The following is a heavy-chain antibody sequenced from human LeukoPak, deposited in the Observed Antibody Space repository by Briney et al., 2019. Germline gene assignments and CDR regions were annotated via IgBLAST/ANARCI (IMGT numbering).Heavy chain of an antibody. Sequence: GGSLRLSCAASGFTFSSYGMHWVRQAPGKGLEWVAFILYDGGNKSYADSVKGRFTISRDNSKNTLYLQMNSLRAEDTAVYYCAEDKKAVVAKGNWFDPWGQGTLVTVSS. CDR1: GFTFSSYG. V-gene: IGHV3-30*02. D-gene: IGHD6-19*01. CDR2: ILYDGGNK. CDR3: AEDKKAVVAKGNWFDP. J-gene: IGHJ5*02.